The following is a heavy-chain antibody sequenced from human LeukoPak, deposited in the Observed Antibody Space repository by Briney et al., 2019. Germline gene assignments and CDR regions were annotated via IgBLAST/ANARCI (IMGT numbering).Heavy chain of an antibody. J-gene: IGHJ4*02. CDR2: IKQDGSEK. CDR1: GFTFSSYW. CDR3: ARETYYDFWSGSPYDY. V-gene: IGHV3-7*01. Sequence: GGSLRLSCAASGFTFSSYWMSWVRQAPGKGLEWVANIKQDGSEKYYVDSVKGRFTISRDNAKNSLYLQMNSLRAEDTAVYYCARETYYDFWSGSPYDYWGKGTLVTVSS. D-gene: IGHD3-3*01.